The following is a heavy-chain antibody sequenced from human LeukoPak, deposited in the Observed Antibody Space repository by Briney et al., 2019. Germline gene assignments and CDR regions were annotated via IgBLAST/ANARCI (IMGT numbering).Heavy chain of an antibody. Sequence: GGSLRVSCAASGFTFSSYSMNWVRQAPGKGLEWVSSISSSSSYIYYADSVKGRFTISRDNAKNSLYLQMNSLRAEDTAVYYCAREGRYYYYGMDVWGQGTTVTVSS. CDR2: ISSSSSYI. J-gene: IGHJ6*02. V-gene: IGHV3-21*01. CDR3: AREGRYYYYGMDV. CDR1: GFTFSSYS.